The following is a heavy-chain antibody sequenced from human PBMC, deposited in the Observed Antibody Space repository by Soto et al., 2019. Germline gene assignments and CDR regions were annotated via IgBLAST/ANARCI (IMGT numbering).Heavy chain of an antibody. Sequence: QVQLVQSGAEVKKPGSSVKVSCKASGGTFSSYAISWVRQAPGQGLEWMGGIIPIFGTANYAQKFQGRVPXTXXESTGTAYMELSSLISEDTPVDPCARELSTSAIHYWGQGTLVTVSS. CDR3: ARELSTSAIHY. V-gene: IGHV1-69*12. CDR2: IIPIFGTA. CDR1: GGTFSSYA. J-gene: IGHJ4*02. D-gene: IGHD2-2*02.